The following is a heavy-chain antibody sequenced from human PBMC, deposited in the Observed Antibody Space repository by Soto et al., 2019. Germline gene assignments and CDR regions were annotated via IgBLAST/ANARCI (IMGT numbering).Heavy chain of an antibody. V-gene: IGHV3-53*01. CDR1: GFTVSSNY. CDR2: IYSGGST. D-gene: IGHD3-10*01. J-gene: IGHJ6*02. CDR3: ARGGVRTGYGMDV. Sequence: GGSLRLSCAASGFTVSSNYMSWVRQAPGKGLEWVSVIYSGGSTYYADSVKGRFTISRDNSKNTLYLQMNSLRAEDTAVYYCARGGVRTGYGMDVWGQGTTVTVS.